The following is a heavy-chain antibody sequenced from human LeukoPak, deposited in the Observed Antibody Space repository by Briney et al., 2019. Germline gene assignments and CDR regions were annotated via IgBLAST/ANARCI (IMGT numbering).Heavy chain of an antibody. CDR2: IRYDGSNK. Sequence: QPSETLSLTCTVSGGSISSSSYYWGWIRQPPGKGLECVAFIRYDGSNKYYADSVKGRFTISRDNSKNTLYLQMNSLRAEDTAVYYCAKSVSIAARQGKNWFDPWGQGTLVTVSS. CDR1: GGSISSSSYY. V-gene: IGHV3-30*02. D-gene: IGHD6-6*01. J-gene: IGHJ5*02. CDR3: AKSVSIAARQGKNWFDP.